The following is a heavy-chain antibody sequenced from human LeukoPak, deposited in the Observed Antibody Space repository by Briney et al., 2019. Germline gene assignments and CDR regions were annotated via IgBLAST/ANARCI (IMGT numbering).Heavy chain of an antibody. J-gene: IGHJ6*02. CDR1: GGSISRYN. Sequence: PSETLSLTCTVSGGSISRYNWSWIRQSPGKGLEWLGYIYYSGTTNYNPSLKSRVTISVDTSKNQFSLKLSSVTAADTAVYYCAREDPQTTVPEGMDVWGQGTTVTVSS. CDR3: AREDPQTTVPEGMDV. CDR2: IYYSGTT. D-gene: IGHD4-17*01. V-gene: IGHV4-59*01.